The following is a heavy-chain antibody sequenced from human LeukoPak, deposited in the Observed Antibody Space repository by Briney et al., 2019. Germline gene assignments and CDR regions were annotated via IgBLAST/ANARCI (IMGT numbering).Heavy chain of an antibody. J-gene: IGHJ4*02. V-gene: IGHV3-11*06. CDR3: ARELRRGTFDY. Sequence: GRFTISRDNAKNSLYLQMNSLRAEDTAVYYCARELRRGTFDYWGQGTLVTVSS.